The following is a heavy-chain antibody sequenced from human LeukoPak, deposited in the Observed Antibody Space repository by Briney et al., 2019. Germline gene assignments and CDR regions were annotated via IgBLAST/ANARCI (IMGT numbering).Heavy chain of an antibody. D-gene: IGHD3-22*01. V-gene: IGHV3-23*01. CDR1: GFTFSSYA. Sequence: GGSLRLSCAASGFTFSSYAMSWVRQAPGKGLEWVSAISGSGGSTYYADSVKGRFTISRDNSKNTLYLQMNSLRAEDTAVYYCARDPEYYYDSSGYRRGAYFDYWGQGTLVTVSS. CDR3: ARDPEYYYDSSGYRRGAYFDY. J-gene: IGHJ4*02. CDR2: ISGSGGST.